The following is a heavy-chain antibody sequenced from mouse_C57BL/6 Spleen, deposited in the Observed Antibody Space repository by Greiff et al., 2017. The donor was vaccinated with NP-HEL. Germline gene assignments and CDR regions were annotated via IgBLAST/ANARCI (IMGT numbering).Heavy chain of an antibody. J-gene: IGHJ4*01. CDR2: IDPSDSET. V-gene: IGHV1-52*01. D-gene: IGHD2-3*01. CDR3: ARGEEKDGYYELLLAMDD. Sequence: QVQLQQPGAELVRPGSSVKLSCKASGYTFTSYWMHWVKQRPIQGLEWIGNIDPSDSETHYNQKFKDKATLTVDKSSSTAYMQLSSLTSEDSAVYYCARGEEKDGYYELLLAMDDWGQGTSVTVSS. CDR1: GYTFTSYW.